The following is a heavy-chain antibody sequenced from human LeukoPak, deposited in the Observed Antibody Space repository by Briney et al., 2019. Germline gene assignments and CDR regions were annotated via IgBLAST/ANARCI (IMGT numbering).Heavy chain of an antibody. Sequence: SETLSLTCTVSGGSISSYYWSWIRQPPGKGLEWIGYIYYSGSTNYNPSLKSRVTISVDTSKNQFSLKLSSVTAADTAVYYCARVSRVAVAGTGALDIWGQGTMVTVS. D-gene: IGHD6-19*01. V-gene: IGHV4-59*01. CDR2: IYYSGST. J-gene: IGHJ3*02. CDR1: GGSISSYY. CDR3: ARVSRVAVAGTGALDI.